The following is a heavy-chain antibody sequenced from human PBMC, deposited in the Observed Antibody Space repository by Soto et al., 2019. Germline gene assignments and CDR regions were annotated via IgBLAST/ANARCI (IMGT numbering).Heavy chain of an antibody. D-gene: IGHD6-6*01. CDR1: GGSISSGGYY. CDR2: IYYSGST. CDR3: ARGDGGAARTGYYYYGMDV. Sequence: SETLSLTCTVSGGSISSGGYYWSWIRQHPGKGLEWIGYIYYSGSTYYNPSLKSRVTISVDTSKNQFSLKLSSVTAADTAVYYCARGDGGAARTGYYYYGMDVWGQGTTVTVSS. J-gene: IGHJ6*02. V-gene: IGHV4-31*03.